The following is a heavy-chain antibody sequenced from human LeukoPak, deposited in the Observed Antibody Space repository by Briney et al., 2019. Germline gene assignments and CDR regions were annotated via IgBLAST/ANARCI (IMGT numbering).Heavy chain of an antibody. D-gene: IGHD2-15*01. J-gene: IGHJ5*02. V-gene: IGHV3-21*01. CDR1: GFTFSSYS. Sequence: GGSLRLSCAASGFTFSSYSMNWVRQAPGKELEWVSSISSSTYIYYADSVKGRFTISRDNAKNSLYLQMNSLRAEDTAVYYCARDSGGGVVSAWGQGTLVTVSS. CDR3: ARDSGGGVVSA. CDR2: ISSSTYI.